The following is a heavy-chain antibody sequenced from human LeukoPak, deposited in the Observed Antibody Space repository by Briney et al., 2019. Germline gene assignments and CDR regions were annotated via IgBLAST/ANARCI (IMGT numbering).Heavy chain of an antibody. J-gene: IGHJ4*02. CDR1: GGSISSYY. V-gene: IGHV4-59*01. Sequence: SETLSLTCTVSGGSISSYYWSWIRQPPGKGLEWIGYIYYSGSTNYNPSLRSRVTISVDTSKNQFSLKLSSVTAADTAVYYCARVLEAGANDYWGQGTLVTVSS. D-gene: IGHD4/OR15-4a*01. CDR2: IYYSGST. CDR3: ARVLEAGANDY.